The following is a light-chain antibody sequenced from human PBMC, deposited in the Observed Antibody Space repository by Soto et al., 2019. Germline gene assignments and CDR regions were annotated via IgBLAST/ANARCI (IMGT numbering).Light chain of an antibody. V-gene: IGKV3-20*01. CDR1: QSVSSSY. J-gene: IGKJ1*01. CDR2: GAS. Sequence: EIVLTQSPGTLSLSPGERATLSCRASQSVSSSYLACYQQKPGQAPRLLIYGASSRATGIPDRFSGSGSGTDFSLTISRLEPEDFAVYYCQQYASSPGTFGQGTKVDIK. CDR3: QQYASSPGT.